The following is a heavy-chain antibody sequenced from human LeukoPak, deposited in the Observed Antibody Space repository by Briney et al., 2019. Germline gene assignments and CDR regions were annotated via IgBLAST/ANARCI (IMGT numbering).Heavy chain of an antibody. V-gene: IGHV4-34*01. D-gene: IGHD3-22*01. CDR2: INHSGST. Sequence: KASETLSLTCAVYGGSFSGYYWSWIRQPPGKGLEWIGEINHSGSTNYNPSLKSRVTISVDTSKNQFSLKLSSVTAADTAVYYCARSYDSSGYYYRSFSWFDPWGQGTLVTVSS. CDR1: GGSFSGYY. J-gene: IGHJ5*02. CDR3: ARSYDSSGYYYRSFSWFDP.